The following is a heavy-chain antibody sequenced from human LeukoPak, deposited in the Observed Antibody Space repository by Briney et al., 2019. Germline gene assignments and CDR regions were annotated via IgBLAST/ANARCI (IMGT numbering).Heavy chain of an antibody. CDR1: GASISSSSYY. CDR3: AGGSGSSPLLNWFDP. Sequence: SETLSLTCTVSGASISSSSYYWSWIRQPAGKGLEWIGRIYTSGSTNYNPSLKSRVTMSVDTSKNQFSLKLSSVTAADTAVYYCAGGSGSSPLLNWFDPWGQGTLVTVSS. D-gene: IGHD3-10*01. V-gene: IGHV4-61*02. J-gene: IGHJ5*02. CDR2: IYTSGST.